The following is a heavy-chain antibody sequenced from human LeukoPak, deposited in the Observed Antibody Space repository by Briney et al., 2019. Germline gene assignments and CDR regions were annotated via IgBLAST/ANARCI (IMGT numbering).Heavy chain of an antibody. Sequence: GSSVKVSCKASGGTFSSYVISWVRQAPGQGLEWMGRIIPILGIANYAQKFQGRVTITADKSTSTAYMELSSLRSEDTAVYYCARVETRYCSSTSCYVRDYWGQGTLVTVSS. V-gene: IGHV1-69*04. CDR3: ARVETRYCSSTSCYVRDY. CDR1: GGTFSSYV. D-gene: IGHD2-2*01. J-gene: IGHJ4*02. CDR2: IIPILGIA.